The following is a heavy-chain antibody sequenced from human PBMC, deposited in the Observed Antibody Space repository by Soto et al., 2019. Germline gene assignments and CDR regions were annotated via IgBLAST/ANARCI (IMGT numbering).Heavy chain of an antibody. CDR3: ARYLRYSSSWYYWFDP. CDR2: INHSGST. V-gene: IGHV4-34*01. Sequence: SETLSLTCAVYGGSFSGYYWSWIRQPPGKGLEWIGEINHSGSTNYNPSLKSRVTISVDTSKNQFSLKLSSVTAADTAVYYCARYLRYSSSWYYWFDPWGQGTLVTVSS. CDR1: GGSFSGYY. J-gene: IGHJ5*02. D-gene: IGHD6-13*01.